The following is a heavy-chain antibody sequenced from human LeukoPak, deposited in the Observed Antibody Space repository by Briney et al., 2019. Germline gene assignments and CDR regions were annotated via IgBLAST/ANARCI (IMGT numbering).Heavy chain of an antibody. Sequence: SETLSLTCTVSGGSISSYYWSWIRQPPGKGLEWIGYIYYSGSTNYNPSLKSRVTISVDTSKNQFSLKLSSVTAADTAVYYCARGFSPYQLLSWFDPWGQGTLVTVSS. CDR2: IYYSGST. CDR1: GGSISSYY. J-gene: IGHJ5*02. V-gene: IGHV4-59*08. D-gene: IGHD2-2*01. CDR3: ARGFSPYQLLSWFDP.